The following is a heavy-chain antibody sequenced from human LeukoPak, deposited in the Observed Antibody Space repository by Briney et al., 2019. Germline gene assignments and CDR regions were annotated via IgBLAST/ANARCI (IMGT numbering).Heavy chain of an antibody. D-gene: IGHD2-2*01. Sequence: SETLSLTCAVYGGSFSGYYWSWIRQPPGKGLEWSGEINHSGSTNYNPSLKSRVTISVDTSKNQFSLKLSSVTAADTAVYYCARTYPAFPMDVWGQRTTVTVSS. CDR2: INHSGST. J-gene: IGHJ6*02. CDR3: ARTYPAFPMDV. CDR1: GGSFSGYY. V-gene: IGHV4-34*01.